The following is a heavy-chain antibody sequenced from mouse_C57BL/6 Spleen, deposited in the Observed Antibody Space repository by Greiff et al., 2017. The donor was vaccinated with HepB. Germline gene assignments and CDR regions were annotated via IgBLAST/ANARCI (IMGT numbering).Heavy chain of an antibody. CDR3: ARHYYGSSYVRYFDV. Sequence: EVKLMESGGGLVQPGGSLSLSCAASGFTFTDYYMSWVRQPPGKALEWLGFIRNKANGYTTEYSASVKGRFTISRDNSQSILYLQMNALRAEDSATYYCARHYYGSSYVRYFDVWGTGTTVTVSS. CDR2: IRNKANGYTT. CDR1: GFTFTDYY. J-gene: IGHJ1*03. V-gene: IGHV7-3*01. D-gene: IGHD1-1*01.